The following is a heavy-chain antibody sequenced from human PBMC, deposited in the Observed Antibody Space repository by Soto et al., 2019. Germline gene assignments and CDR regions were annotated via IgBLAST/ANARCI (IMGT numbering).Heavy chain of an antibody. D-gene: IGHD1-1*01. CDR2: ISGSGGST. Sequence: HPGGSLRLSCAASGFTFSSYAMSWVRQAPGKGLEWVSAISGSGGSTYYADSVKGRFTISRDNSKNTLYLQMNSLRAEDTAVYYCAKRRGGTTGTTAYFDYWGQGTLVTFSS. V-gene: IGHV3-23*01. J-gene: IGHJ4*02. CDR1: GFTFSSYA. CDR3: AKRRGGTTGTTAYFDY.